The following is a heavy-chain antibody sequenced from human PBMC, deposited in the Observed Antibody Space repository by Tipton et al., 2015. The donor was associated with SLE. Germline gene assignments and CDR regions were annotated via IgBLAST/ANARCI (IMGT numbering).Heavy chain of an antibody. J-gene: IGHJ5*02. CDR3: AKLGGIGDYESEAS. V-gene: IGHV3-30*04. CDR2: ISYDGNNK. D-gene: IGHD4-17*01. CDR1: GFTFSIYS. Sequence: SLRLSCAASGFTFSIYSMHWVRQAPGKGLEWVAVISYDGNNKYYADSVKGRFTISRDNSKNTLYLQMNSLRVEDTAVYYCAKLGGIGDYESEASWGQGTLVTVSS.